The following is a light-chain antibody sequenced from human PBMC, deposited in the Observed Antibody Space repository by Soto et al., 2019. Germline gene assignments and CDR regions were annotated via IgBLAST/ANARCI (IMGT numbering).Light chain of an antibody. CDR2: GVS. J-gene: IGKJ1*01. CDR3: QQYNSWPQT. CDR1: QSVSSN. V-gene: IGKV3-15*01. Sequence: EIVMSQSPATLSVSPGERATLSCRASQSVSSNLAWYQQKPGQAPRLLIYGVSTRATGIPVRLSGSGSGTEYTLTISSLQSEDFAVYYCQQYNSWPQTFGQGTKVDIK.